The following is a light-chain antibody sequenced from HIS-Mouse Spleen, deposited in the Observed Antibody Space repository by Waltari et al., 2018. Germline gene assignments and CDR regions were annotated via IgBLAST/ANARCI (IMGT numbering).Light chain of an antibody. CDR3: CSYAGSSTWV. J-gene: IGLJ3*02. V-gene: IGLV2-23*01. CDR2: EGS. CDR1: SRYVGSYNL. Sequence: QSALTQPASVSGSPGQSITIPCTGTSRYVGSYNLVSWYQQHPGKAPKLMIYEGSKRPSGVSNRFSGSKSGNTASLTISGLQAEDEADYYCCSYAGSSTWVFGGGTKLTVL.